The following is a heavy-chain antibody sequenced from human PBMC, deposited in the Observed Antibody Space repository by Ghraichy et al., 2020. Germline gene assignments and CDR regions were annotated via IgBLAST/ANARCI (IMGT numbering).Heavy chain of an antibody. V-gene: IGHV4-31*03. J-gene: IGHJ3*02. D-gene: IGHD2-2*01. Sequence: SQTLSLTCSVSGVSISSSGYYWSWIRQHPGKGLEWIGYISYSGSTYYNPSLKSRLTISVDTSKNHFSLNLNSVTAADTAVYFCVRSDSYCGSTACYGGIDAFDIWGRGTMVTVFS. CDR1: GVSISSSGYY. CDR2: ISYSGST. CDR3: VRSDSYCGSTACYGGIDAFDI.